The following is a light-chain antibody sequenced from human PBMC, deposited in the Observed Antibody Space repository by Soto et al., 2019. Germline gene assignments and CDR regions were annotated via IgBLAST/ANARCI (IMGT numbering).Light chain of an antibody. Sequence: DIQRTQSPSSLSASVGDRVTITCQASQDISNYLNWYQQKPGKAPKLLIYDASNLETGVPSRFSGSGSGTDFTLTISRLQAEDIATYYCPQYDKRRIPFGQGTRLEI. V-gene: IGKV1-33*01. CDR2: DAS. CDR3: PQYDKRRIP. J-gene: IGKJ5*01. CDR1: QDISNY.